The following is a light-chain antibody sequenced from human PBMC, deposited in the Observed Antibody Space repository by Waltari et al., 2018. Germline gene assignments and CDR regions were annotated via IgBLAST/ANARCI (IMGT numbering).Light chain of an antibody. CDR2: RYK. V-gene: IGLV1-47*01. CDR3: AAWDDSLSGVV. Sequence: QSVLTQPPSASGTPGQRVTISCSGSSSNIGSNYVYWYQQLTGTAPKLHIYRYKPRPAWVPDRFSGSKSGTSASLAISGLRSEDEADYYCAAWDDSLSGVVFGGGTKLTVL. CDR1: SSNIGSNY. J-gene: IGLJ2*01.